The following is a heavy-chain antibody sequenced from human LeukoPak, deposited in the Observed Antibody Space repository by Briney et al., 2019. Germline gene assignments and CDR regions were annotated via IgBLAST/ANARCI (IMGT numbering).Heavy chain of an antibody. CDR2: IYPGDSDT. J-gene: IGHJ4*02. CDR3: ARRGYYYDSSGYLYYFDY. D-gene: IGHD3-22*01. V-gene: IGHV5-51*01. Sequence: GESLKISCKGSGYSFTSYWISWVRQMPGKGLEWMGIIYPGDSDTRYSPSFQGQVTISADKSISTAYLQWSSLKASDTAMYYCARRGYYYDSSGYLYYFDYWGQGTLVTVSS. CDR1: GYSFTSYW.